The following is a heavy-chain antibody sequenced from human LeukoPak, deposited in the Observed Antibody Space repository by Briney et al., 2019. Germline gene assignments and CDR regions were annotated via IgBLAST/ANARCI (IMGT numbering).Heavy chain of an antibody. D-gene: IGHD3-9*01. CDR3: ARGAGLHYDILTGYSSTGGDY. CDR1: SGTFNGYY. J-gene: IGHJ4*02. V-gene: IGHV4-34*01. Sequence: TSETLSLTCAVYSGTFNGYYWSWLRQPPGKGLEGFGELNHSRSTNYNPSLKSRITISVDTSNNHFSLTLSSVTAADTAVYYCARGAGLHYDILTGYSSTGGDYWGQGTLVTVSS. CDR2: LNHSRST.